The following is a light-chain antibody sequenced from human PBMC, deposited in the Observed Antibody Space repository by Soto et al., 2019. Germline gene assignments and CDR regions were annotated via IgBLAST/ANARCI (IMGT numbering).Light chain of an antibody. Sequence: EIVLTQSPATLSLSPGERATLSCRASQSVSSYLAWYQQKPGQAPRLLIYDASNRATGIPARFSGSGSGTDFTLPISRVEPEDFAVYYCQQRNTWPPTLGQGTKLEI. CDR3: QQRNTWPPT. J-gene: IGKJ2*01. CDR2: DAS. CDR1: QSVSSY. V-gene: IGKV3-11*01.